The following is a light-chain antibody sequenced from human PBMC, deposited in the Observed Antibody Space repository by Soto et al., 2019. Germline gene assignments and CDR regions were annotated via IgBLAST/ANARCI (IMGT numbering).Light chain of an antibody. Sequence: QSALTQPASVSGSPGQSITISCTGTNSDVGAYGYVSWYQQYPGKAPKLLIYDVGARPSGISDRFSGSKSGNTASLTISGLQAEDEADYYCSSYTAFTTYVFGSGTKLTVL. V-gene: IGLV2-14*03. CDR2: DVG. J-gene: IGLJ1*01. CDR1: NSDVGAYGY. CDR3: SSYTAFTTYV.